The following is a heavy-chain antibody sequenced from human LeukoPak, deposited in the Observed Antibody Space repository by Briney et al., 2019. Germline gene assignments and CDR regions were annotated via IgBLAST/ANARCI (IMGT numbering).Heavy chain of an antibody. CDR1: GFTFSSYG. J-gene: IGHJ3*02. CDR3: ARVREAGRLVVTAGGRGTFDI. V-gene: IGHV3-30*02. CDR2: IWYDGRNK. D-gene: IGHD2-21*02. Sequence: PGGSLRLSCAASGFTFSSYGMHWVRQAPGRGLEWVALIWYDGRNKYYADSVKGRFTISRDNSKNTLYLQMNSLRDEDTALYYCARVREAGRLVVTAGGRGTFDIWGQGTMVTVSS.